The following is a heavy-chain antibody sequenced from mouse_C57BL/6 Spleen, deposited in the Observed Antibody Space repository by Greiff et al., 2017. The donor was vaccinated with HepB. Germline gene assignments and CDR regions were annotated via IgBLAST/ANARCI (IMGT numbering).Heavy chain of an antibody. CDR1: GYTFTSYW. CDR2: IDPSDSYT. Sequence: QVQLQQPGAELVRPGTSVKLSCKASGYTFTSYWMHWVKQRPGQGLEWIGVIDPSDSYTNYNQKFKGKATLTVDTSSSTAYMQLSSLTSEDSAVYYCARWVDAMDYWGQGTSVTVSP. J-gene: IGHJ4*01. V-gene: IGHV1-59*01. CDR3: ARWVDAMDY.